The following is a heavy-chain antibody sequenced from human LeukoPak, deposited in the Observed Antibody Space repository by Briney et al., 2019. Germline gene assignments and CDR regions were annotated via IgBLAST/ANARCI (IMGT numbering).Heavy chain of an antibody. J-gene: IGHJ5*02. CDR2: ISAYNGNT. D-gene: IGHD2-2*01. CDR1: GYTFTSYG. V-gene: IGHV1-18*01. Sequence: GASVKVSCKASGYTFTSYGISWVRQAPGQGLEWMGWISAYNGNTNYAQKLQGRVTMTTDTSTSAAYMELRSLRSDDTAVYYCARNLRGYQLLSRFDPWGQGTLVTVSS. CDR3: ARNLRGYQLLSRFDP.